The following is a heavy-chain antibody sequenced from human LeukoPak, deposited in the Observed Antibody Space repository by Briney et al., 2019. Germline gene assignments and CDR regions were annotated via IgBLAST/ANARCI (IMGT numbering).Heavy chain of an antibody. CDR3: AKFTAMDFDY. Sequence: GGSLRLSGAASGFTFSSYGMHGVRQAPGKGLEGVAVISYDGSNKYYADSVKGRFTISRDNSRNTLYLQMNSLRAEDTAVYYRAKFTAMDFDYWGQGTLVTVSS. V-gene: IGHV3-30*18. J-gene: IGHJ4*02. CDR1: GFTFSSYG. D-gene: IGHD5-18*01. CDR2: ISYDGSNK.